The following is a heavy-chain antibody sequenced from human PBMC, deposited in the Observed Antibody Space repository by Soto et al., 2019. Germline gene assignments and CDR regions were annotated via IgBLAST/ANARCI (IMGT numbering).Heavy chain of an antibody. Sequence: ASVKVSCKASGFTFTSSAVQWVRQARGQRLEWIGWIVVGSGNTNYAQKFQERVTITRDMSTSTAYMELSSLRSEDTAVYYCAATVWSGYPNYYYGMDVWGQGTTVTVSS. D-gene: IGHD3-3*01. CDR3: AATVWSGYPNYYYGMDV. CDR1: GFTFTSSA. CDR2: IVVGSGNT. V-gene: IGHV1-58*01. J-gene: IGHJ6*02.